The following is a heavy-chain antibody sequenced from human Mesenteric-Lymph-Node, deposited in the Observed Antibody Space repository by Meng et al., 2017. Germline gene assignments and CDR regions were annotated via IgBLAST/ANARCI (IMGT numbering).Heavy chain of an antibody. V-gene: IGHV4-4*02. CDR3: ARGGKVVNLGY. CDR2: IYYRGST. J-gene: IGHJ4*02. CDR1: GAPLNGSYC. D-gene: IGHD2-21*01. Sequence: GGVTLSDPLPLTTLFAGAPLNGSYCWSLVRQPPGKGLEWIGEIYYRGSTNYTPSLKSRGTISVDTSKNQFSLNLNSVTAADTAVYYCARGGKVVNLGYWGQGTLVTVSS.